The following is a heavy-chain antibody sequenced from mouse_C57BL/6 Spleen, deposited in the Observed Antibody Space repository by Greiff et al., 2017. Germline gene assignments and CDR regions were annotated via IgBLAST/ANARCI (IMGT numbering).Heavy chain of an antibody. D-gene: IGHD2-1*01. CDR3: AKSGCNYQGYFEV. CDR2: IWRGGST. V-gene: IGHV2-5*01. Sequence: VQLQQSGPGLVQPSQSLSITCTVSGFSLTSYGVHWVRQSPGKGLEWLGVIWRGGSTDYNAAFMSRLSITKDNSKSQVFFKMNSLQADDTAIYYCAKSGCNYQGYFEVWGTGTTVTVSS. CDR1: GFSLTSYG. J-gene: IGHJ1*03.